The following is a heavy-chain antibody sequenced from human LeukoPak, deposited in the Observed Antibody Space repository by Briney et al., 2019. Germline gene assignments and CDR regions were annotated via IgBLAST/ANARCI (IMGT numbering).Heavy chain of an antibody. D-gene: IGHD5-18*01. V-gene: IGHV3-49*03. CDR1: GFTFTDYA. J-gene: IGHJ4*02. CDR3: TRGIGYTYGWSD. Sequence: GGSLRPSCVTSGFTFTDYAISWFRQAPGKGLEWVGFIRRIPSGGTTDYAASVKGRFTISRDNSKSIAYLQMNSLESEDTAMYYCTRGIGYTYGWSDWGQGTLVTVSS. CDR2: IRRIPSGGTT.